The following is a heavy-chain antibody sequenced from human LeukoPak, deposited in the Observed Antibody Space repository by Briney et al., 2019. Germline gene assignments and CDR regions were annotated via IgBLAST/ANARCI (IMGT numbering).Heavy chain of an antibody. Sequence: SETLSLTCTVSGGSISSSSYYWGWIRQPPGKGLEWIGSIYYSGSTYYNPSLKSRVTISVDTSKNQFSLKLSSVTAADTAVYYCARTYYYGSGSPFDPWGQGTLVTVSS. D-gene: IGHD3-10*01. CDR3: ARTYYYGSGSPFDP. CDR1: GGSISSSSYY. J-gene: IGHJ5*02. V-gene: IGHV4-39*07. CDR2: IYYSGST.